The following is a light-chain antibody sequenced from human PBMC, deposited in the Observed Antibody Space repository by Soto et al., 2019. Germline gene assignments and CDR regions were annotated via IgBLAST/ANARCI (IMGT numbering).Light chain of an antibody. J-gene: IGKJ4*01. CDR2: AAS. V-gene: IGKV1-5*01. CDR3: QQLNNYPLT. Sequence: DIQMAQSPSTLSASVGDRVTITCRASQSISSWLAWYQQKPGKAPKLLIYAASYLGNGVPSRFSGSGSGTYFTLTISSLQPEDFATYYCQQLNNYPLTFGGGTKVDIK. CDR1: QSISSW.